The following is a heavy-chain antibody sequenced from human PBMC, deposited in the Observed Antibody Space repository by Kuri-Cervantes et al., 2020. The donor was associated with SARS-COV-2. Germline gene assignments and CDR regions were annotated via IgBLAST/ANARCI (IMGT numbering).Heavy chain of an antibody. V-gene: IGHV1-8*03. CDR2: MNPNSGNT. CDR3: ARVAGEGPIYYYYMDV. J-gene: IGHJ6*03. D-gene: IGHD2-21*01. CDR1: GYTFTSYD. Sequence: ASVKVSCKASGYTFTSYDINWVRQATGQGLEWMGWMNPNSGNTGYAQKFQGRVTIARNTSISTAYMELSSLRSEDTAVYSCARVAGEGPIYYYYMDVWGKGTAVTVSS.